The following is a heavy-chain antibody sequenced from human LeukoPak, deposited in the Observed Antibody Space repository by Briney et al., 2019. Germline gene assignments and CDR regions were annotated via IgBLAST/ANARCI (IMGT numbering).Heavy chain of an antibody. CDR1: GFTVSSNY. J-gene: IGHJ4*02. D-gene: IGHD3-3*01. V-gene: IGHV3-66*01. CDR3: AKIPQVAIFSVPNFDY. Sequence: GGCLRLSCAASGFTVSSNYMSWVRQAPGKGLEWVSVIYSGGSTYYADSVKGRFTISRDNSKNTLYLQMNSLRAEDTAVYYCAKIPQVAIFSVPNFDYWGQGTLVTVSS. CDR2: IYSGGST.